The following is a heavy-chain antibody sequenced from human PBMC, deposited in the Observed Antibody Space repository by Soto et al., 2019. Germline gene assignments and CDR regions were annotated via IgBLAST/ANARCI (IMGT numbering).Heavy chain of an antibody. CDR2: INPNSGGT. CDR1: GYTFTGYY. J-gene: IGHJ4*02. CDR3: ARVSSGSSSPIDY. Sequence: ASVKVSCKASGYTFTGYYMHWVRQAPGQGLEWMGWINPNSGGTNYAQKFQGRVTMTRDTSISTAYMELSRLRSDDTAVYYCARVSSGSSSPIDYWGQGTLVTVS. V-gene: IGHV1-2*02. D-gene: IGHD6-6*01.